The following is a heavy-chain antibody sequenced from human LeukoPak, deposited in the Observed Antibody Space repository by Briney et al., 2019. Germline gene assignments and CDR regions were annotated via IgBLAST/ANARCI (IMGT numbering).Heavy chain of an antibody. V-gene: IGHV3-48*04. CDR1: GFTFSSYS. J-gene: IGHJ4*02. CDR2: ISSSSTI. Sequence: GGSLRLSCAASGFTFSSYSMNWVRQAPGKGLEWVSYISSSSTIYYADSVKGRFTISRDNAKNSLYLQMNSLRVEDTAVYYCARDGAPDAHCSSTTCAIRWGQGTLVTVSS. D-gene: IGHD2-2*01. CDR3: ARDGAPDAHCSSTTCAIR.